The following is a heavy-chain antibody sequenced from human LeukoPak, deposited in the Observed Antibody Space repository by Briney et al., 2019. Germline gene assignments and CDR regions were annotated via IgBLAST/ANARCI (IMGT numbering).Heavy chain of an antibody. CDR2: ISPNSGVT. Sequence: ASVEVSCKTSGYTFTAYYIHWVRQAPGQGLEWMGWISPNSGVTNYAQNFQGRVTMTRDTSISTAYMELSRPSSDDTAVYYCARGMTTVTTCDFWGQGTLVTVSS. CDR1: GYTFTAYY. D-gene: IGHD4-17*01. CDR3: ARGMTTVTTCDF. V-gene: IGHV1-2*02. J-gene: IGHJ4*02.